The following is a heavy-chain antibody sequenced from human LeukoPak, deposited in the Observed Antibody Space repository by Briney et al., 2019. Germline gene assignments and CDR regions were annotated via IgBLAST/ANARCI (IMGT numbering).Heavy chain of an antibody. D-gene: IGHD2-2*01. CDR3: AKEGDCSTTSCLTGGLDV. J-gene: IGHJ6*04. Sequence: GGSLRLSCAASGFIVSSNYMSWVRQAPGKGLEWVSVIYTGGSTYYADSVKGRFTISRDNSKNTVYLQMSSLRAEDTAVYCCAKEGDCSTTSCLTGGLDVWGKGTTVTVSS. CDR1: GFIVSSNY. V-gene: IGHV3-53*01. CDR2: IYTGGST.